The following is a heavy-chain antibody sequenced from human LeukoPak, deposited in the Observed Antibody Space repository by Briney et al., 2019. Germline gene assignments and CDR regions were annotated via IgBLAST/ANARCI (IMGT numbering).Heavy chain of an antibody. CDR1: GYTFTSYG. D-gene: IGHD3-10*01. CDR2: ISAYNGNT. V-gene: IGHV1-18*01. Sequence: ASVKVSCKASGYTFTSYGISWVRQAPGQGLEWMGWISAYNGNTNYAQKLQGRVTMTTDTSTSTAYMELRSLRSDDTAVYYCARDHPRWFGSNDVDYWGQGTLVTVSP. CDR3: ARDHPRWFGSNDVDY. J-gene: IGHJ4*02.